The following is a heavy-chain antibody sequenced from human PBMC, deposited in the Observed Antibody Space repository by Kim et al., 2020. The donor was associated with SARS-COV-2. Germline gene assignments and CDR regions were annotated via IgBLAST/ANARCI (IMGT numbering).Heavy chain of an antibody. V-gene: IGHV4-59*13. J-gene: IGHJ6*02. Sequence: SETLSLTCTVSGGSISSYYWSWIRQPPGNGLEWIGYIYYSGSTNYNPSLKSRVTISVDTSKNQFSLKLSSVTAADTAVYYCAGSYGDSERGPYYYYGMDVWGQGTTVTVSS. D-gene: IGHD4-17*01. CDR1: GGSISSYY. CDR2: IYYSGST. CDR3: AGSYGDSERGPYYYYGMDV.